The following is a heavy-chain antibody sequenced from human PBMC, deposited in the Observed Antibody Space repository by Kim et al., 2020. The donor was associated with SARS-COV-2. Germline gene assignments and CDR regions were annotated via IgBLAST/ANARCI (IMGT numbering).Heavy chain of an antibody. D-gene: IGHD3-10*02. V-gene: IGHV4-39*01. J-gene: IGHJ6*01. CDR2: IHYSGAT. Sequence: SETLSLTCSVSGGSITTETDYWAWIRQSPGEGLEWIGSIHYSGATFDNPSLKSRITISADAPENRFSLTLYSVTAADTAVYYCARHRGMLATDYYYGLDV. CDR3: ARHRGMLATDYYYGLDV. CDR1: GGSITTETDY.